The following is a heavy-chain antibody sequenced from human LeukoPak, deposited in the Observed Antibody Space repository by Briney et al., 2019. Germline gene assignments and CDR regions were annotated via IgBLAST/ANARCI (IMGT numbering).Heavy chain of an antibody. J-gene: IGHJ4*02. D-gene: IGHD5-12*01. CDR2: ISGSGSTI. V-gene: IGHV3-48*03. Sequence: GGSLRLSCAASGFTFSSYEMNWVRQTPGKGLEWVSYISGSGSTIYYADSVKGRFTISRDNAKNSLYLQMNSLRAEDTAVYYCAREMGGYPFDYWGQGTLVTVSS. CDR3: AREMGGYPFDY. CDR1: GFTFSSYE.